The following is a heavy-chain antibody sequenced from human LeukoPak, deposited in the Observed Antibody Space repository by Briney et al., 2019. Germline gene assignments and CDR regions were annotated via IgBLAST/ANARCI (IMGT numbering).Heavy chain of an antibody. V-gene: IGHV4-34*01. CDR2: INHSGST. CDR1: GGSFSGYY. J-gene: IGHJ1*01. Sequence: PSETLSLTCAVYGGSFSGYYWSWIRQPPGEGLEWIGEINHSGSTNYNPSLKSRVTISVDTSKNQFSLKLSSVTAADTAVYYCARGRNFQHWGQGTLVTVSS. CDR3: ARGRNFQH.